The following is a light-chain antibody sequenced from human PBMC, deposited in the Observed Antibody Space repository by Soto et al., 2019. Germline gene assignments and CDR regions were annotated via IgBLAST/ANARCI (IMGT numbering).Light chain of an antibody. CDR2: EVS. CDR3: SLYTSSSTYV. CDR1: SSDVGSYNC. V-gene: IGLV2-18*01. Sequence: QSVLTQPPSVSGSPGQSVTISCTGTSSDVGSYNCVSWYQQPPGTAPKLMIYEVSNRPSGVPDRFSGSKSGNTASLTISGLQAEDEADYYCSLYTSSSTYVFGTGTKVTVL. J-gene: IGLJ1*01.